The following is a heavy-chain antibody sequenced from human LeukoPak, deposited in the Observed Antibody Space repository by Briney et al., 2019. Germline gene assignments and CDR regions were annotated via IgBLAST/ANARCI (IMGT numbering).Heavy chain of an antibody. J-gene: IGHJ3*01. Sequence: GGSLRLSCAASGFTFSSYWMHWVRQAPGKGLVWVSRINSEGSSTSYADSVKGRFTISRDNAKNTLDLQMNSLRAEDTAVYYCTRYYRNGFDVWGQGTMVTVSS. V-gene: IGHV3-74*01. CDR1: GFTFSSYW. CDR3: TRYYRNGFDV. D-gene: IGHD4-11*01. CDR2: INSEGSST.